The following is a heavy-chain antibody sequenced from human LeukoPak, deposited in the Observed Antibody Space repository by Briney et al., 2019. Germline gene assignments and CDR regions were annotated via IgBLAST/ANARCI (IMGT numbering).Heavy chain of an antibody. CDR2: IYPGDSDT. D-gene: IGHD5-24*01. V-gene: IGHV5-51*01. CDR1: GYSFTSYW. J-gene: IGHJ4*02. Sequence: RGESLKISCKGSGYSFTSYWIGWVRQMPGKGLEWMGIIYPGDSDTRYSPSFQGQVTISADKSISTAYLQWSSLKASDTAMYYCARHGRMATITAPFDYWGQGTLVTVSS. CDR3: ARHGRMATITAPFDY.